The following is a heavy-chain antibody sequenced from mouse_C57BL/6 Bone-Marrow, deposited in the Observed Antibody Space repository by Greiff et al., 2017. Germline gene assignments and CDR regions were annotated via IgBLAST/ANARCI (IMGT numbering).Heavy chain of an antibody. CDR1: GYTFTSYG. CDR3: ARRGLRRIYWDLDY. D-gene: IGHD2-4*01. CDR2: IYPRSGYT. Sequence: QVQLQQSGAELARPGASVKLSCKASGYTFTSYGISWVKQRPGQGLEWIGEIYPRSGYTYYNEKFKGKATLTADKSSSKAYMELRSLTSEDSAVYYCARRGLRRIYWDLDYWGKGTTVTVSS. V-gene: IGHV1-81*01. J-gene: IGHJ4*01.